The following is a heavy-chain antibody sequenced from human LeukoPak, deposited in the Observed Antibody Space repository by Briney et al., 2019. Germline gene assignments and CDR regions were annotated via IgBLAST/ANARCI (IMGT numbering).Heavy chain of an antibody. Sequence: SETLSLTCTVSGGSISSYYWSWIRQPSGKGLEWIGYIYYSGSTNYNPSLKSRDTISVDTSKNQFSLKLSSVTAADTAVYYCASYSSGWNFDYWGQGTLVTVSS. CDR2: IYYSGST. J-gene: IGHJ4*02. CDR3: ASYSSGWNFDY. D-gene: IGHD6-19*01. V-gene: IGHV4-59*08. CDR1: GGSISSYY.